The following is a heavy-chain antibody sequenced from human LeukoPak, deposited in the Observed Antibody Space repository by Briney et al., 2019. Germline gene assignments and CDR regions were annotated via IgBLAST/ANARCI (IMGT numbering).Heavy chain of an antibody. J-gene: IGHJ5*02. CDR1: GYTFTSYD. CDR3: ARVNLKGFWRPERIFDP. CDR2: MNPNSGNT. D-gene: IGHD3-3*01. V-gene: IGHV1-8*03. Sequence: ASVKVSCKASGYTFTSYDINWVRQATGQGLEWMGWMNPNSGNTGYAQKFQGRVTITRNTSISTAYMELSSLRSEDTAVYYCARVNLKGFWRPERIFDPWGQGTLVTVSS.